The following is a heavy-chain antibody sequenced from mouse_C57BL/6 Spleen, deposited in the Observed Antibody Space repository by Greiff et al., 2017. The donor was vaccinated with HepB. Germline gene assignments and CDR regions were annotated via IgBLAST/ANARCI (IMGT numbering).Heavy chain of an antibody. D-gene: IGHD1-1*01. V-gene: IGHV1-82*01. CDR2: IYPGDGDT. CDR3: ARLTTVVAPYFDY. CDR1: GYAFSSSW. J-gene: IGHJ2*01. Sequence: VKLQESGPELVKPGASVKISCKASGYAFSSSWMNWVKQRPGKGLEWIGRIYPGDGDTNYNGKFKGKATLTADKSSSTAYMQLSSLTSEDSAVYFCARLTTVVAPYFDYWGQGTTLTVSS.